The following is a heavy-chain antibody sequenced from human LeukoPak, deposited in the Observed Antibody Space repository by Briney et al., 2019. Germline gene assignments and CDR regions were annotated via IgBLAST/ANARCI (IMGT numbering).Heavy chain of an antibody. CDR1: GFTLSTYW. CDR2: VNSDGSGN. Sequence: GGSLRLSCGAGGFTLSTYWMHWARDAPGKGRVGVSRVNSDGSGNTYADCVKGRFTIGRDNDKNTLYLQMNSLRAEDTAMYYCARVYSRGPFDSWGQGPLVSVSS. CDR3: ARVYSRGPFDS. J-gene: IGHJ4*02. V-gene: IGHV3-74*01. D-gene: IGHD6-13*01.